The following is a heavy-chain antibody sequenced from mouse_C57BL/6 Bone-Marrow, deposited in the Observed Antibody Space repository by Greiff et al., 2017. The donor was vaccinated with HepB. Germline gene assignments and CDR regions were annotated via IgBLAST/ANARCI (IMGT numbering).Heavy chain of an antibody. Sequence: EVKLMESGPGLVKPSQSLSLTCSVTGYSITSGYYWNWIRQFPGNKLEWMGYISYDGSNNYNPALKNRISITRDTSKNQVFLKLNSVTTEDTATYYCARGGYEGFAYWGQGTLVTVSA. CDR3: ARGGYEGFAY. V-gene: IGHV3-6*01. CDR2: ISYDGSN. D-gene: IGHD2-3*01. CDR1: GYSITSGYY. J-gene: IGHJ3*01.